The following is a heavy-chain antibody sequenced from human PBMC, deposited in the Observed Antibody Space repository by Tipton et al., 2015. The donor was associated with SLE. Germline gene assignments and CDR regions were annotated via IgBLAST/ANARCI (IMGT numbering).Heavy chain of an antibody. CDR1: AGSFTGYY. D-gene: IGHD5-24*01. V-gene: IGHV4-34*01. J-gene: IGHJ1*01. Sequence: TLSLTCKVSAGSFTGYYWSWVRQSPTKGLEWIGEIDHTGSTNYNPALKSRVTISVDTSKNQFSLRQTSVTAADTAVYYCAKNGFGRGSYFHHWGQGTLVSVSS. CDR3: AKNGFGRGSYFHH. CDR2: IDHTGST.